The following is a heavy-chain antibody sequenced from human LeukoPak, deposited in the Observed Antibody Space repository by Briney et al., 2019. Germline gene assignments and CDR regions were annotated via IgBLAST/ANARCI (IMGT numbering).Heavy chain of an antibody. CDR2: ISSSSSYI. D-gene: IGHD6-6*01. V-gene: IGHV3-21*01. CDR3: ARGFKYSSSWGDY. J-gene: IGHJ4*02. CDR1: GFTFSSYS. Sequence: GGSLRLSCAASGFTFSSYSMNWVRQAPGKGLEWVLSISSSSSYIYYADSVKGRFTISRDNAKNSLYLQMNSLRAEDTAVYYCARGFKYSSSWGDYWGQGTLVTVSS.